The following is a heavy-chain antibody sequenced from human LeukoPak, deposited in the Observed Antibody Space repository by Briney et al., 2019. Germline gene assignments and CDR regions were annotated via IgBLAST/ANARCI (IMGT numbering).Heavy chain of an antibody. CDR3: ARVAPPNPY. Sequence: SETLSLTCAVYGGSFSDYYWSWIRQPPGKGLEWIGEINHSGSTNYNSPLKSRVTISVDTSKNQFSLKLSSVTAADTAVYYCARVAPPNPYWGQGTLVTVSS. CDR2: INHSGST. CDR1: GGSFSDYY. V-gene: IGHV4-34*01. J-gene: IGHJ4*02.